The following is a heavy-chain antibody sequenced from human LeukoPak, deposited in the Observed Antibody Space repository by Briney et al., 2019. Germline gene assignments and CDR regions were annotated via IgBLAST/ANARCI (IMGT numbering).Heavy chain of an antibody. CDR3: ARRDRTNYDFWSGPSYYFDY. Sequence: GASVNVSCKASGYTFTGYYMHWVRQAPGQGLEWMGGIIPIFGTANYAQKFQGRVTITADESTSTAYMELSSLRSEDTAVYYCARRDRTNYDFWSGPSYYFDYWGQGTLVTVSS. CDR1: GYTFTGYY. V-gene: IGHV1-69*13. J-gene: IGHJ4*02. CDR2: IIPIFGTA. D-gene: IGHD3-3*01.